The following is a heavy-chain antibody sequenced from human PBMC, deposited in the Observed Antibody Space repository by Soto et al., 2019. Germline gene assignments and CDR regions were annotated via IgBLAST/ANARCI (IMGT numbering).Heavy chain of an antibody. Sequence: GGSLRLSCAASGFTFSSYSMNWVRQAPGKGLEWVSSISSSSSYIYYADSVKGRFTISRDNAKNSLYLQMNSLRAEDTAVYYCASSLGYCSGGSCYPAGYYYMDVWGKGTTVTVS. CDR3: ASSLGYCSGGSCYPAGYYYMDV. J-gene: IGHJ6*03. V-gene: IGHV3-21*01. CDR1: GFTFSSYS. D-gene: IGHD2-15*01. CDR2: ISSSSSYI.